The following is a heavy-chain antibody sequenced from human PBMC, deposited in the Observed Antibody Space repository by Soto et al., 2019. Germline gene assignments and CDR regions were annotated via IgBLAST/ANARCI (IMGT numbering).Heavy chain of an antibody. J-gene: IGHJ4*02. CDR2: ISAYNGNT. D-gene: IGHD5-12*01. CDR1: GYTFTSYG. CDR3: ARSLDIVATIMPYYFDY. Sequence: ASVKVSCKASGYTFTSYGIIWVRQAPGQGLEWMGWISAYNGNTNYAQKLQGRVTMTTDTSTSTAYMELRSLRSDDTAVYYCARSLDIVATIMPYYFDYWGQGTLVTVSS. V-gene: IGHV1-18*01.